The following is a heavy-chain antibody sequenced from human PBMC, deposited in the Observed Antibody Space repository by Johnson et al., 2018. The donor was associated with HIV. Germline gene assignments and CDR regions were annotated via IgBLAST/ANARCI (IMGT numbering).Heavy chain of an antibody. CDR2: ISYDGGSK. Sequence: QMLLVESGGGVVQPGRSLRLSCAASGFTFSSYGMHWVRQAPGKGLEWVAVISYDGGSKYYADSVKGRFTISRDNSNNTLYVEMNSLRAEDTAVFYCARGAPNWNYEPFSDAFDIWGQGTMVTVSS. CDR1: GFTFSSYG. J-gene: IGHJ3*02. D-gene: IGHD1-7*01. V-gene: IGHV3-30*19. CDR3: ARGAPNWNYEPFSDAFDI.